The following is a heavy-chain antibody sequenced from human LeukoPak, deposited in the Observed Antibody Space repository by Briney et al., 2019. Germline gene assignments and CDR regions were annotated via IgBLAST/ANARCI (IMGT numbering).Heavy chain of an antibody. CDR2: IYYSGST. Sequence: SETLSLTCTVSGGSVSNTDFYWGWIRQPPGKGLQWIVNIYYSGSTYYNPSLNSRVTMSVDTSKNQFSLKMTSVTAADTAVYYCARLTKGRYFDYIFDYWGQGTLFTVSS. CDR1: GGSVSNTDFY. J-gene: IGHJ4*02. V-gene: IGHV4-39*01. D-gene: IGHD3-9*01. CDR3: ARLTKGRYFDYIFDY.